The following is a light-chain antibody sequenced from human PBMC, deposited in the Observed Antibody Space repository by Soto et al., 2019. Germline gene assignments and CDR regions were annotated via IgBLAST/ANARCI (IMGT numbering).Light chain of an antibody. CDR1: SSDVGGYNY. CDR3: SSYAGSNNFCV. Sequence: QSVLTQPPSASGSPGQSVTVSCTGTSSDVGGYNYVSWYQQHPGKAPKLIIYEVSERPSGVPDRFSGSKSGDTASLTVSGLQAEDEADYYCSSYAGSNNFCVFGTGTRSPS. CDR2: EVS. J-gene: IGLJ1*01. V-gene: IGLV2-8*01.